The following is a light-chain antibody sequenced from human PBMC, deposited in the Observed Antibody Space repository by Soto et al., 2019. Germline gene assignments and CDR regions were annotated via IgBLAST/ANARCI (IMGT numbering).Light chain of an antibody. V-gene: IGLV1-51*01. CDR2: DNV. J-gene: IGLJ1*01. CDR1: GSNLGRNY. CDR3: GTWDNSLSAYV. Sequence: QSVLTQPPSVSATPGQKVTISCSGSGSNLGRNYVSWYQQPPGTAPKLLIYDNVYRFSGIPARFSGSKSGTSATLAITGLQTGDEGDYYCGTWDNSLSAYVFGSGTKVTVL.